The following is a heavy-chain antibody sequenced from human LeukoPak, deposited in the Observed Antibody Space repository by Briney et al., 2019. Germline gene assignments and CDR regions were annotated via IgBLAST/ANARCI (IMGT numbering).Heavy chain of an antibody. Sequence: GGSLRLSCAASGFTLSSYAMSWVRQAPGKGLEWVSGISGSGSSTYYADSVKGRFTISRDNSKNTLYPQMNSLRAEDTAVYYCAKETASGYGAFDIWGQGTMVTVSS. CDR3: AKETASGYGAFDI. CDR1: GFTLSSYA. CDR2: ISGSGSST. V-gene: IGHV3-23*01. D-gene: IGHD3-22*01. J-gene: IGHJ3*02.